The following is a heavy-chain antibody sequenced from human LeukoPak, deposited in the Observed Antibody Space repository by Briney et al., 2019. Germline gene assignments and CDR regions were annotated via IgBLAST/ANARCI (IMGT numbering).Heavy chain of an antibody. CDR3: ASYVYGDYYFDY. V-gene: IGHV4-59*08. D-gene: IGHD4-17*01. J-gene: IGHJ4*02. CDR2: IYYSGST. Sequence: SETLSLTCSVSGASISSYYWSWIRQPPGKGLEWIGYIYYSGSTNYNPSLKSRVTISVDTSKHQFSLKLSSVTAADTAVYYCASYVYGDYYFDYWGQGALVTVSS. CDR1: GASISSYY.